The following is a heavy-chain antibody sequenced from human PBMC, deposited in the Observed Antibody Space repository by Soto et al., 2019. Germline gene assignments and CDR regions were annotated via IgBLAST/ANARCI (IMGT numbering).Heavy chain of an antibody. CDR3: ARDRAAYSSGHFDI. CDR1: GYTFTGYY. Sequence: RASVKVSCKASGYTFTGYYMHWVRQAPGQGLEWMGWINPNSGGTNYAQKFQGWVTMTRDTSISTAYMELSRLRSGDTAVYCCARDRAAYSSGHFDIWGQGTMVTVSS. V-gene: IGHV1-2*04. J-gene: IGHJ3*02. CDR2: INPNSGGT. D-gene: IGHD6-19*01.